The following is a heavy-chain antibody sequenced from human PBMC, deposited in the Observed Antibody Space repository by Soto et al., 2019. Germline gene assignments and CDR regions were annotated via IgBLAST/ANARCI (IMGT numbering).Heavy chain of an antibody. CDR1: GYTFTSYD. CDR2: MNPNSGNT. V-gene: IGHV1-8*01. D-gene: IGHD1-1*01. Sequence: QVRLVQSGAEVKKPGASMKVSCKASGYTFTSYDINWVRQATGQGLEWMGWMNPNSGNTGYTQKFQGRVTMTRNTAISTAYMELSSPRSEDTGVYYCAVMNWYNWNDVPWFDPWGQGTLVTVSS. CDR3: AVMNWYNWNDVPWFDP. J-gene: IGHJ5*02.